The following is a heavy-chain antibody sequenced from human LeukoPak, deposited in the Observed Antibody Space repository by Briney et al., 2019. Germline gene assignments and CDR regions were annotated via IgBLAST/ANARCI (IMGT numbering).Heavy chain of an antibody. J-gene: IGHJ3*02. CDR1: GFTFSSYS. V-gene: IGHV3-21*01. Sequence: GGSLRLSCAASGFTFSSYSMNWVRQAPGKGLEWVSSISSSSSYIYYADSVKGRFTISRDNAKNSLYLQMNSLRAEDTAVYYCARVRLRSGAFDICGQGTMVTVSS. CDR2: ISSSSSYI. D-gene: IGHD4-17*01. CDR3: ARVRLRSGAFDI.